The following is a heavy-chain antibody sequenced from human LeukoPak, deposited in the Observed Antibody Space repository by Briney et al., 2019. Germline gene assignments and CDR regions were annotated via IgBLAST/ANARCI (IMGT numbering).Heavy chain of an antibody. V-gene: IGHV3-30*04. CDR2: MSHDGINK. Sequence: GRSLTLSCPASGFIFSSYAMHWVRQAPGKGLEWLAVMSHDGINKFYADSVRGRFTISRDNAKNTLYMQITSLTAEDTALYYCARSGPYYYYMDVWGKGTTVTVSS. J-gene: IGHJ6*03. CDR3: ARSGPYYYYMDV. CDR1: GFIFSSYA.